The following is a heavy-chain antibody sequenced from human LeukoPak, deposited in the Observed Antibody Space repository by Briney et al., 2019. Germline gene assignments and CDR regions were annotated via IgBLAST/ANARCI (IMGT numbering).Heavy chain of an antibody. V-gene: IGHV3-30-3*01. J-gene: IGHJ4*02. CDR2: ISYDGSNK. D-gene: IGHD5-12*01. Sequence: GGSLRLSCAASGFTFSSYAMHRVRQAPGKGLEWVAVISYDGSNKYYADSVKGRFTISRDNSKNTLYLQMNSLRAEDTAVYYCASYSGYDYFDYWGQGTLVTVSS. CDR1: GFTFSSYA. CDR3: ASYSGYDYFDY.